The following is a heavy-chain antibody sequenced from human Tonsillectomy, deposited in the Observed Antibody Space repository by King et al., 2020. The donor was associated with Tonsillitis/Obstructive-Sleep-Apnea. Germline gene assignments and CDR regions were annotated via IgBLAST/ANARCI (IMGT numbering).Heavy chain of an antibody. CDR1: GGSISSGGYS. J-gene: IGHJ5*02. D-gene: IGHD3-3*01. CDR2: IYHSGST. V-gene: IGHV4-30-2*01. Sequence: QLQESGSGLVKPSQTLSLTCAVSGGSISSGGYSWRWIRQPPGKGLEWIGYIYHSGSTYYNPSLKIRVTISVDRSKNQFSLKLSSVTAADTAVYYCARGPLTIFGVVITIDPWGQGTLVTVSS. CDR3: ARGPLTIFGVVITIDP.